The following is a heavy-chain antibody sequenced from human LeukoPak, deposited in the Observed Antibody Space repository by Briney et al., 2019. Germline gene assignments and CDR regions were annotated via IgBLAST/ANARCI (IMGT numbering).Heavy chain of an antibody. Sequence: NPGGSLRLSCAVSRFTFSTYAMSWVRQAPGKGLEWVSSISSSNYIYYADSVKGRFTISRDNAKNSLSLQMNSLRAEDTAVYYCARGTAAAAWFDPWGQGTLVTVSS. D-gene: IGHD6-13*01. J-gene: IGHJ5*02. CDR1: RFTFSTYA. V-gene: IGHV3-69-1*01. CDR3: ARGTAAAAWFDP. CDR2: ISSSNYI.